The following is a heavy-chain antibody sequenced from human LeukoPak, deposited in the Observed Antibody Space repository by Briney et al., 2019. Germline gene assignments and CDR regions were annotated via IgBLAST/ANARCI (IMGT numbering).Heavy chain of an antibody. CDR2: INHSGST. CDR1: GGSISGYY. V-gene: IGHV4-34*01. Sequence: PSETLSLTCTVSGGSISGYYWSWIRQPPGKGLEWIGEINHSGSTNYNPSLKSRVTISVDTSKNQFSLKLSSVTAADTAVYYCARGLSAIVHWGQGTLVTVSS. D-gene: IGHD2-21*02. J-gene: IGHJ4*02. CDR3: ARGLSAIVH.